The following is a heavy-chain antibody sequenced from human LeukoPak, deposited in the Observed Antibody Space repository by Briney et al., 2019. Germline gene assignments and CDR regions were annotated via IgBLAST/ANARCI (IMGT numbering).Heavy chain of an antibody. V-gene: IGHV3-7*01. CDR2: IKQDGSEK. CDR1: GFTFSSYW. Sequence: GGSLRLSCAASGFTFSSYWMSWVRQAPGKGLEWVANIKQDGSEKYYVDSVKGRFTISRDNAKNSLYLQMNSLRAEDTAVYYCARPNTLLWFGEYYFDYWGQGTLVTVSS. CDR3: ARPNTLLWFGEYYFDY. J-gene: IGHJ4*02. D-gene: IGHD3-10*01.